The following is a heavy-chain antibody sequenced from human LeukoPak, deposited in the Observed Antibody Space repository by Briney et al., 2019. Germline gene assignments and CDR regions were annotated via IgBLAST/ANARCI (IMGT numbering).Heavy chain of an antibody. J-gene: IGHJ4*02. CDR1: GFTFSDYW. Sequence: GGSLRLSCAASGFTFSDYWMSWVRQAPGKGLEWVANIKEDGSEKYYVDSVKGRFTISRDSAKNSLFLQMNSLRAEDTAVYYCARASRGIAAKLCFDYWGQGILVTVSS. CDR3: ARASRGIAAKLCFDY. CDR2: IKEDGSEK. D-gene: IGHD6-25*01. V-gene: IGHV3-7*01.